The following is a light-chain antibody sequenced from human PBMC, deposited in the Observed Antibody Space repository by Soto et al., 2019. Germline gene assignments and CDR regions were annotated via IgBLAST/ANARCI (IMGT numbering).Light chain of an antibody. CDR3: QQYTSYSPT. Sequence: DIQMTQSHSTLSASVGDRVTITCRASQTISGWLAWYQQKPGKAPKLLIFEASILESGVPSRFSGSRSGTEFTLTIDSLQPDDFATYYCQQYTSYSPTFGQGTKVEI. V-gene: IGKV1-5*03. CDR2: EAS. J-gene: IGKJ1*01. CDR1: QTISGW.